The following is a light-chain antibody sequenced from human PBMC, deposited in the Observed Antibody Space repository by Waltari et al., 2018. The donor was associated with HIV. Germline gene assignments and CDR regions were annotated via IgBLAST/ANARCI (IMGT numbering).Light chain of an antibody. J-gene: IGLJ1*01. CDR2: HVT. CDR1: SSDVGGYNY. Sequence: QSALAQPRSVSGSPGQSVTISCTGTSSDVGGYNYVSWFQHHPGKAPKLIIYHVTKRPSGGPDRVSASKSGNTASVTISGLQAEDEAEYDCCSNAARATYVFGTGTQVTVL. CDR3: CSNAARATYV. V-gene: IGLV2-11*01.